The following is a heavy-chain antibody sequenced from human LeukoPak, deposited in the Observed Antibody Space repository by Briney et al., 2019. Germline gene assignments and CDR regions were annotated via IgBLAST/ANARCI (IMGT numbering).Heavy chain of an antibody. Sequence: PGGSLRLSCEASAFTLSAFTVHWVRQAPGKGLEWAALISSDVYVYYYADSVRGRFTISRDNSKNTVSLQMNSLRPEDTAVYYCARENCGYDCHGMDVWGQGTTVTVSS. CDR3: ARENCGYDCHGMDV. CDR1: AFTLSAFT. J-gene: IGHJ6*02. V-gene: IGHV3-30-3*01. D-gene: IGHD2-21*02. CDR2: ISSDVYVY.